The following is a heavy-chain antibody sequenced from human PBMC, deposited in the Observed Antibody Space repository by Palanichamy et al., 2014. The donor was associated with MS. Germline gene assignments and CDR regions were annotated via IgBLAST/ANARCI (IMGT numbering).Heavy chain of an antibody. D-gene: IGHD2/OR15-2a*01. J-gene: IGHJ5*02. CDR2: ITGDGKSI. V-gene: IGHV3-23*01. CDR1: GFTFGPYA. CDR3: AKDRILGDGEWLPGP. Sequence: EVQLLESGGGLVQPGGSLRLSCVASGFTFGPYAMIWVRQAPGRGLEWVSGITGDGKSIHYADSVKGRFTISKDNSKNTLFLQMNSLRVDDTAVYSCAKDRILGDGEWLPGPWGQGTLVTVSS.